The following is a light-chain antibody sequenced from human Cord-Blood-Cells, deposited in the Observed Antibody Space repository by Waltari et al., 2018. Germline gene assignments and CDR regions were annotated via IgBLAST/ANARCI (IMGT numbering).Light chain of an antibody. CDR3: SSYTSSSTLVV. CDR2: DVS. V-gene: IGLV2-14*01. J-gene: IGLJ2*01. CDR1: SSDVGGYNY. Sequence: QSALTQPASVSGSPGQSITISCTRTSSDVGGYNYVSWYQQHPVKAPKLMIYDVSNRPSGVSNRFSGSKSGNTASLTISGLQADDEADYYCSSYTSSSTLVVFGGGTKLTVL.